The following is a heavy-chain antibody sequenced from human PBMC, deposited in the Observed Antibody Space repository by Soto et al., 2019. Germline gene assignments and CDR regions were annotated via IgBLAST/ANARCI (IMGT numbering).Heavy chain of an antibody. V-gene: IGHV4-39*02. CDR3: ARGYGAYGDYDYFDY. CDR1: RCTISSGTNY. CDR2: IYYSGST. Sequence: SETLSLTCTVSRCTISSGTNYWAWIRQHPGKGLAWIENIYYSGSTFYNPARKIRVTISLDTSKNQFSLKLRSVTAEDTAVYYCARGYGAYGDYDYFDYWGQGTLVTVSS. J-gene: IGHJ4*02. D-gene: IGHD4-17*01.